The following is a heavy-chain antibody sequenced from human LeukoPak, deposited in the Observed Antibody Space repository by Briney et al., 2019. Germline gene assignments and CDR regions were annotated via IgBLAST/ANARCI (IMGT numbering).Heavy chain of an antibody. CDR1: GYTFTSYG. D-gene: IGHD7-27*01. J-gene: IGHJ4*02. V-gene: IGHV1-18*01. Sequence: ASVKVSCKASGYTFTSYGISWVRQAPGQGLEWMGWISAYNGNTNYAQKLQGRVTMTTDTSTSTAYMELWSLRSDDTAVYYCARIPVTNRGQYYFDYWGQGTLVTVSS. CDR3: ARIPVTNRGQYYFDY. CDR2: ISAYNGNT.